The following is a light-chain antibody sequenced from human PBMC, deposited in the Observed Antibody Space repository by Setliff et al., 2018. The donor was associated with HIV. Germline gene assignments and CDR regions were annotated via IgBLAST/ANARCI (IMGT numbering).Light chain of an antibody. V-gene: IGLV1-40*01. CDR3: QSYDSSLSAYV. CDR1: SSNFGAGYD. J-gene: IGLJ1*01. Sequence: QSVLTQPPSVSGTPGQRVTISCTGSSSNFGAGYDVHWYQQLPGTAPKLLISGNNNRPSGAPDRFSGSKSGTSASLAITGLQAEDEADYYCQSYDSSLSAYVFGTGTKVTVL. CDR2: GNN.